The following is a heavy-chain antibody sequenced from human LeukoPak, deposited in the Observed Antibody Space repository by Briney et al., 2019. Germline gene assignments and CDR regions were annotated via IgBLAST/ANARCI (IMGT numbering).Heavy chain of an antibody. CDR2: ISGSGGST. CDR3: ATAPAAADSS. V-gene: IGHV3-23*01. J-gene: IGHJ5*02. D-gene: IGHD6-13*01. Sequence: GGSLRLSCAASGFTSSGYWMSWVRQAPGKGLEWVSAISGSGGSTYYADSVKGRFTISRDNSKNTLYLQMNSLRAEDTAVYYCATAPAAADSSWGQGTLVAVSS. CDR1: GFTSSGYW.